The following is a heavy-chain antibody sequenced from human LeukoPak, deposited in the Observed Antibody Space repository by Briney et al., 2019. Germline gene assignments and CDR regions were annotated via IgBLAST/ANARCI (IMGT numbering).Heavy chain of an antibody. Sequence: SETLSLTCAVYGGSFSGYYWSWIRHPPGKGLEWLGEINHSGSTNYNPSLKSRVTISVDTSKNQFSLKLSSVTAADTAVYYCARLYYDYWGQGTLVTVSS. CDR1: GGSFSGYY. CDR3: ARLYYDY. CDR2: INHSGST. V-gene: IGHV4-34*01. J-gene: IGHJ4*02.